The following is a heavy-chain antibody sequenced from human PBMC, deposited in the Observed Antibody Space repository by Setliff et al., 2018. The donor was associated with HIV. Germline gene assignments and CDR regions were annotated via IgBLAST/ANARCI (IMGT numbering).Heavy chain of an antibody. Sequence: GGSLRLSCAASGFTFTNYWMNWVRQAPGKGLEWVANIHQDGSEKYYVDSVKGRFFISRDNTRNLLYLEMRSLRAEDTAVYYCAGSRGYFVQADWGQGTLVTVSS. CDR2: IHQDGSEK. J-gene: IGHJ4*02. V-gene: IGHV3-7*01. D-gene: IGHD1-1*01. CDR1: GFTFTNYW. CDR3: AGSRGYFVQAD.